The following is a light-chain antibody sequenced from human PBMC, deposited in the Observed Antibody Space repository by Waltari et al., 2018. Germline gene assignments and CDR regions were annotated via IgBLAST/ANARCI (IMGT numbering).Light chain of an antibody. Sequence: DIVMTQSPLSLSVTPGEPASISCRYSQSLLHSDGYNYLDWYLQKPGQSPQLLIYLGSNRASGVPDRFSGSGSGTDFTLKISRVEAEDVGVYYCMQALQTPRTFGQGTKVEIK. CDR1: QSLLHSDGYNY. J-gene: IGKJ1*01. CDR3: MQALQTPRT. CDR2: LGS. V-gene: IGKV2-28*01.